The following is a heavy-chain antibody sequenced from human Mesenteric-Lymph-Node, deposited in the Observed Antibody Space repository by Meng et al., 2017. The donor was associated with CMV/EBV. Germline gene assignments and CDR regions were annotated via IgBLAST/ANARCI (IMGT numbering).Heavy chain of an antibody. CDR1: GFTFSSYS. Sequence: LSLTCAASGFTFSSYSMNWVRQAPGKGLEWVAFIRYDGTKKYFADSVKGRFTISRDNSKNTLYLQMNSLRDEDTAVYYCAKDLNRLCVGDCPFLHWGQGTLVTVSS. CDR3: AKDLNRLCVGDCPFLH. D-gene: IGHD2-21*01. CDR2: IRYDGTKK. V-gene: IGHV3-30*02. J-gene: IGHJ1*01.